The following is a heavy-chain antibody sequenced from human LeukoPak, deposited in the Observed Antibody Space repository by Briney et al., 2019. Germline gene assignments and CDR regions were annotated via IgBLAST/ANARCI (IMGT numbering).Heavy chain of an antibody. J-gene: IGHJ4*02. CDR2: ISGSGGST. CDR3: AKDPLRYRLPPLWGYFDY. D-gene: IGHD2-2*01. Sequence: GGSLRLSCAASGFTFSSYAMSWVRQAPGKGLEWVSAISGSGGSTYNADSVKGRFTISRDNSKNTLYLQMNSLRAEDTAVYYCAKDPLRYRLPPLWGYFDYWGQGTLVTVSS. CDR1: GFTFSSYA. V-gene: IGHV3-23*01.